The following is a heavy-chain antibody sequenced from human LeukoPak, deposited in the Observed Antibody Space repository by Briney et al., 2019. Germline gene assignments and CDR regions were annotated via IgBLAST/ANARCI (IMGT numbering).Heavy chain of an antibody. CDR1: GFTFSSYS. J-gene: IGHJ4*02. V-gene: IGHV3-48*01. D-gene: IGHD1-1*01. Sequence: GGSLRLSCAASGFTFSSYSMNWVRQAPGKGLEWVSYISSSSSTIYYADSVKGRFTISRDNAKNSLYLQMNSLRAEDTAVYYCARSRNGNFFGDWGQGTLVTVSS. CDR3: ARSRNGNFFGD. CDR2: ISSSSSTI.